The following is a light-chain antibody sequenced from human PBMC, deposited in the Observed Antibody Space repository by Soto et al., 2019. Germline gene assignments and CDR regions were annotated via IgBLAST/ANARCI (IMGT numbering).Light chain of an antibody. CDR2: DVS. V-gene: IGLV2-14*03. CDR3: SSYTSTRTYV. CDR1: SSDVGGYNF. Sequence: QSALTQPASVSGSLGQSVTISCTGTSSDVGGYNFVSWYQQHPGKTPQLMIHDVSNRPSGVSNRFSGSKSGNTASLTISGLQAEDEADYYCSSYTSTRTYVFGTGTKLTVL. J-gene: IGLJ1*01.